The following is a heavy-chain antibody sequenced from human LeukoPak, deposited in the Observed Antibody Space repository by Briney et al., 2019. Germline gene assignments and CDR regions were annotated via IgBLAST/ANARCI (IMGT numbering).Heavy chain of an antibody. Sequence: HGTSVKVSCKASGFTFTSSAMQWVRQARGQRLEWIGWIVVGSGNTNYAQKFQERVTITRGMSTSTAYMELSSLRSEDTAVYYCARRSCSGGSCYRRTPYWYFDLWGHGTLVTVSS. CDR1: GFTFTSSA. V-gene: IGHV1-58*02. CDR3: ARRSCSGGSCYRRTPYWYFDL. J-gene: IGHJ2*01. D-gene: IGHD2-15*01. CDR2: IVVGSGNT.